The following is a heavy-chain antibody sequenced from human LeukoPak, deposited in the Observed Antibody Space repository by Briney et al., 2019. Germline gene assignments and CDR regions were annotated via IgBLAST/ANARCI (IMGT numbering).Heavy chain of an antibody. J-gene: IGHJ4*02. D-gene: IGHD3-22*01. CDR2: INTDGSST. CDR1: GFTFSAYW. V-gene: IGHV3-74*01. CDR3: ARDKRRDYYDSSGYHDRTVNDY. Sequence: GGSLRLSCAASGFTFSAYWMHWVRQAPGKGLVWVSRINTDGSSTSYADSVKGRFTISRDNAKNTLYLQMNSLRAEDTAVYYCARDKRRDYYDSSGYHDRTVNDYWGQGTLVTVSS.